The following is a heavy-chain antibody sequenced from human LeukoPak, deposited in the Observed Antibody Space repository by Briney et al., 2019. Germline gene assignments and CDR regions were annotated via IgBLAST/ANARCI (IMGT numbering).Heavy chain of an antibody. Sequence: KPSETLSLTCTVSGGSLSSYYWSWIRQPPGKGLEWIGYISYTGNTKYNPSLTSRVNISGDTSKNQFSLNLSSVTAADTAVYYCARWGSIAVARFDYWGQGTLVTVSS. CDR2: ISYTGNT. D-gene: IGHD6-6*01. CDR3: ARWGSIAVARFDY. CDR1: GGSLSSYY. J-gene: IGHJ4*02. V-gene: IGHV4-59*01.